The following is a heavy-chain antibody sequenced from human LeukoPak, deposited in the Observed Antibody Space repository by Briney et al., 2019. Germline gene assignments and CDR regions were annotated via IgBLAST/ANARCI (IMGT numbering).Heavy chain of an antibody. CDR1: GFTFSSYA. Sequence: GGSLRLSCAASGFTFSSYAMSWVRQAPGKGLEWVSAISGSGGSTYYADSVKGRFTISRDNAKNSLYLQMNSLRAEDTAVYYCASQVISGSSDAFDIWGQGTMVTVSS. CDR3: ASQVISGSSDAFDI. J-gene: IGHJ3*02. V-gene: IGHV3-23*01. D-gene: IGHD1-26*01. CDR2: ISGSGGST.